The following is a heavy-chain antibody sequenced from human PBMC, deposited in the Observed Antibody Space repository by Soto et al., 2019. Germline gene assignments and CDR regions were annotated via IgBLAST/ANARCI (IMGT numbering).Heavy chain of an antibody. CDR1: GGSFSGYY. Sequence: SETLSLTCAVYGGSFSGYYWSWIRQPPGKGLEWIGEINHSGSTNYNPSLKSRVTISVDTSKNQFSLKLSSVTAADTAVYYCARGGALYYYDSSGSRDPRWFDPWGQGTLVTAPQ. CDR2: INHSGST. J-gene: IGHJ5*02. D-gene: IGHD3-22*01. CDR3: ARGGALYYYDSSGSRDPRWFDP. V-gene: IGHV4-34*01.